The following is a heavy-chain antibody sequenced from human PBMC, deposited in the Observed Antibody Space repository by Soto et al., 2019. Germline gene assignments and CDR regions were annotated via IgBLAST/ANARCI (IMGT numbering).Heavy chain of an antibody. D-gene: IGHD3-3*01. CDR3: ARDPTIYHDFWSGYPGAEYYGMDV. J-gene: IGHJ6*02. Sequence: PSETLSLTCSVSRGSISSYYWSWIRQPPGKGPEWIGYITFSGTTNYNPSLKSRVTMSVDTSTNQLSLRLTSVNAADTAMYYCARDPTIYHDFWSGYPGAEYYGMDVWGQGTTVTVSS. V-gene: IGHV4-59*01. CDR2: ITFSGTT. CDR1: RGSISSYY.